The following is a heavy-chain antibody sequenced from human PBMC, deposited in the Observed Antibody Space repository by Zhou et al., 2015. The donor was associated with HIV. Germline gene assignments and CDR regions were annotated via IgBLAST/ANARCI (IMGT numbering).Heavy chain of an antibody. CDR1: GGTFSSYT. Sequence: QVQLVQSGTEVKKPGSSVKVSCKASGGTFSSYTLSWVRQAPGQGFEWMGGITPMFGTANYAQKFQGRATITADESTRTTYMELKSLRSEDTAVYYCARAQVIVVVVATSDAFDIWGQGTMVTVSS. J-gene: IGHJ3*02. V-gene: IGHV1-69*01. CDR2: ITPMFGTA. CDR3: ARAQVIVVVVATSDAFDI. D-gene: IGHD2-15*01.